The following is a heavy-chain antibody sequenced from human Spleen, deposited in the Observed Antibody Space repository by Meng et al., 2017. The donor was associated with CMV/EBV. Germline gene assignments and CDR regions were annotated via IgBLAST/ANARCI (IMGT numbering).Heavy chain of an antibody. CDR1: GNTFTDYH. D-gene: IGHD2-21*01. Sequence: QVHLVQSGAEVKKPGASVKVSCKASGNTFTDYHMHWVRQAPGQGLEWMGRINPNSGVTNYAQNFQGRVTMTRDTSISTAYMELTRLRSDDTAMYYCAREGDFTGPSGYWGQGTLVTVSS. CDR3: AREGDFTGPSGY. CDR2: INPNSGVT. J-gene: IGHJ4*02. V-gene: IGHV1-2*06.